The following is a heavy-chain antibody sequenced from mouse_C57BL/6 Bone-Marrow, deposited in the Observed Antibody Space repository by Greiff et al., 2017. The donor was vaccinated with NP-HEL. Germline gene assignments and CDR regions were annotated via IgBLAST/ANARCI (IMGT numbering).Heavy chain of an antibody. CDR3: ARHLIYYGAMDY. D-gene: IGHD2-1*01. Sequence: VQLKESGAELVKPGASVKISCKASGYAFSSYWMNWVKQRPGKGLEWIGQIYPGDGDTNYNGKFKGKATLTADKSSSTAYMQLSSLTSEDSAVYFCARHLIYYGAMDYWGQGTSVTVSS. J-gene: IGHJ4*01. CDR1: GYAFSSYW. CDR2: IYPGDGDT. V-gene: IGHV1-80*01.